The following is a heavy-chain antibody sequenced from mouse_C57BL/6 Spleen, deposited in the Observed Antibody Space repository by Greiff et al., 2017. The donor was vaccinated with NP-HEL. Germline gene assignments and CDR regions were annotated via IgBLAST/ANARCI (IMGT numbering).Heavy chain of an antibody. J-gene: IGHJ4*01. CDR1: GYTFTSYW. V-gene: IGHV1-53*01. D-gene: IGHD1-1*01. CDR3: ARALITTVVAPLSMDY. CDR2: INPSNGGT. Sequence: VQLQQPGTELVKPGASVKLSCKASGYTFTSYWMHWVKQRPGQGLEWIGNINPSNGGTNYNEKFKSKATLTVDKSSSTAYMQLSSLTSEDSAVYYCARALITTVVAPLSMDYWGQGTSVTVSS.